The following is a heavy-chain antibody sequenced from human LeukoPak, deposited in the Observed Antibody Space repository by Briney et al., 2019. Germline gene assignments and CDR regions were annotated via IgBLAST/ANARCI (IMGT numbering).Heavy chain of an antibody. Sequence: PSETLSLTCTVSGYSISGGYYWGWIRQPPGKGLEWIGTIFQSVSTYYNPSLKSRVTTSVDTSKNKFSLKLSSVTAADTAVYYCARNNSNGFDFWSQGTLVTVSS. J-gene: IGHJ4*02. CDR1: GYSISGGYY. D-gene: IGHD6-19*01. CDR2: IFQSVST. CDR3: ARNNSNGFDF. V-gene: IGHV4-38-2*02.